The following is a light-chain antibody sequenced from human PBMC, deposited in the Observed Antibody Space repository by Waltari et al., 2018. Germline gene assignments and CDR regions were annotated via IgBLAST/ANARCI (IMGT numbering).Light chain of an antibody. Sequence: EIVLTQSPGTLSLSPGERATLSCRASQSLSSSRLAWYLHKPGQAPMLLIYGASSRATGIPDRFSGSGSGTDFSLTISRVEPEDFAVYYCQQYGSSVMYTFGQGTKLEIK. CDR3: QQYGSSVMYT. J-gene: IGKJ2*01. CDR2: GAS. V-gene: IGKV3-20*01. CDR1: QSLSSSR.